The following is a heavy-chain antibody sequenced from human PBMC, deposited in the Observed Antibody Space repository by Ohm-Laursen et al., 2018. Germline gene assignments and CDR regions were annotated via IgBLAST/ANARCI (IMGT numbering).Heavy chain of an antibody. D-gene: IGHD2-2*01. CDR3: AADRCFNTSCQVMEGY. Sequence: SLRLSCAASEFRFSDYYMSWIRQAPGKGLEWVSNISPSGTTISYADSVKGRFTISRDNAKNFLYLQMKSLRAEDTAVYYCAADRCFNTSCQVMEGYWGQGTLVTVSS. CDR2: ISPSGTTI. V-gene: IGHV3-11*01. CDR1: EFRFSDYY. J-gene: IGHJ4*02.